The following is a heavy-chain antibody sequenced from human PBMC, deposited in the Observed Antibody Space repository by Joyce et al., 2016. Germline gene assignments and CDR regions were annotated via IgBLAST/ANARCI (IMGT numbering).Heavy chain of an antibody. CDR3: PRVRRFASTGYYYFDY. CDR1: GDSVSSKSAA. J-gene: IGHJ4*02. V-gene: IGHV6-1*01. CDR2: TYYRTKWYN. Sequence: QLQQSGPGLVKPSQTLSLTCAISGDSVSSKSAAWNWIRQSPSRGLEWLGRTYYRTKWYNDYAVSVKSRITINPDTSKNQFSLQLNSVTPEDMAVYYCPRVRRFASTGYYYFDYWGQGILVTVSS. D-gene: IGHD6-19*01.